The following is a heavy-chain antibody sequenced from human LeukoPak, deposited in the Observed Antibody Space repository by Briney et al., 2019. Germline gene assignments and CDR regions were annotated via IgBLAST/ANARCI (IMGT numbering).Heavy chain of an antibody. D-gene: IGHD6-13*01. Sequence: PGGSLRLSCVASGFTSGVYAMSWVRQAPGKGLEWVSAFSGGGDSFYADSVRGRFSVSADKSKNILYLQMNSLRVEDTAVYYCARAVGCSSSWYFGYYFDYWGQGTLVTVSS. CDR3: ARAVGCSSSWYFGYYFDY. V-gene: IGHV3-23*01. CDR2: FSGGGDS. J-gene: IGHJ4*02. CDR1: GFTSGVYA.